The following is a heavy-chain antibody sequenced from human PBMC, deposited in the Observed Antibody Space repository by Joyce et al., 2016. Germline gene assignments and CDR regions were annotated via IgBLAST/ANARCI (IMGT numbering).Heavy chain of an antibody. CDR2: INSDDSRI. J-gene: IGHJ4*02. CDR3: TTPSCAN. CDR1: GIIFSNKE. Sequence: EVQLVESGGGLVQSGGSLRLSCAASGIIFSNKEMNWVRQAPGKGLEWVSSINSDDSRIHYADSVRGRFTISRDNARNSLYLEMNSLRVEDTAIYYCTTPSCANWGQGSLVTVSS. V-gene: IGHV3-48*03. D-gene: IGHD2-2*01.